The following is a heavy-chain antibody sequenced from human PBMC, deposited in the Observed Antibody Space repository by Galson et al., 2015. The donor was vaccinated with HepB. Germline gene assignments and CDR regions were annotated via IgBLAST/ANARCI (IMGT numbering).Heavy chain of an antibody. Sequence: SVKVSCKASGYTFTSYGISWVRQAPGQGLEWMGWISAYNGNTNYAQKLQGRVTMTTDTSTSTAYMELRSLRSDDTAVYYCASEPAYCGGDCYLIWGQGTMVTVSS. CDR2: ISAYNGNT. V-gene: IGHV1-18*01. J-gene: IGHJ3*02. CDR3: ASEPAYCGGDCYLI. D-gene: IGHD2-21*02. CDR1: GYTFTSYG.